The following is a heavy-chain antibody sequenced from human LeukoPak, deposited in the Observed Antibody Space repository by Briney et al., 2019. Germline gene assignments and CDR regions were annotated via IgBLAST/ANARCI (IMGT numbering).Heavy chain of an antibody. CDR3: ASWSSGYLLY. J-gene: IGHJ4*02. D-gene: IGHD3-22*01. CDR2: INSDGSTT. Sequence: GGSLRLSCAASGFTFSGYWMHWVRQAPGKGLVWVSHINSDGSTTNYADSVKGRFTISRDNAKNTLYLQMNSLRADDTALYYCASWSSGYLLYWGQGTLVTVSS. V-gene: IGHV3-74*01. CDR1: GFTFSGYW.